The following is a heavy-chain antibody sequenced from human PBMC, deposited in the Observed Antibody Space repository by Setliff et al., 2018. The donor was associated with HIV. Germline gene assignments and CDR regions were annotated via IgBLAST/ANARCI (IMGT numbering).Heavy chain of an antibody. J-gene: IGHJ6*02. CDR1: GVTFSSYW. V-gene: IGHV3-7*01. D-gene: IGHD3-3*02. CDR2: IKADGNDK. Sequence: GGSLRLSCVASGVTFSSYWMGWVRQASGKGLEWVANIKADGNDKNYADSVKGRFTISRDNTKNSLYLQMNSVRTDDTAVYYCARAPQITIFGISFAPPGGLDLWGRGTTVTVSS. CDR3: ARAPQITIFGISFAPPGGLDL.